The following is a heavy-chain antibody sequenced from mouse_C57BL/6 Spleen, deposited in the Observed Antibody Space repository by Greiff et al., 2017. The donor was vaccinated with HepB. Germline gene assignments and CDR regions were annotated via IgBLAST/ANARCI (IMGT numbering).Heavy chain of an antibody. V-gene: IGHV1-62-2*01. J-gene: IGHJ4*01. D-gene: IGHD1-1*01. Sequence: VQRVESGAELVKPGASVKLSCKASGYTFTEYTIHWVKQRSGQGLEWIGWFYPGSGSIKYNEKFKDKATLTADKSSSTVYMELSRLTSEDSAVYFCARHGNYYGSSFYAMDYWGQGTSVTVSS. CDR1: GYTFTEYT. CDR2: FYPGSGSI. CDR3: ARHGNYYGSSFYAMDY.